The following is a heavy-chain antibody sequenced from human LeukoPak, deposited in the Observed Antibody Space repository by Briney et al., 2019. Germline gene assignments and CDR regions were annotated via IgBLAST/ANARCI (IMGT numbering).Heavy chain of an antibody. V-gene: IGHV3-33*01. Sequence: GGSLRLSCAASGFTFSSYGMHWVRQAPGKGLEWVAVIWYDGSNKYYADSVKGRFTISRDNSKNTLYLQMNSLRAEDTAVYYCARQGASDAVDIWGQGTMVTVSS. CDR2: IWYDGSNK. J-gene: IGHJ3*02. CDR1: GFTFSSYG. CDR3: ARQGASDAVDI.